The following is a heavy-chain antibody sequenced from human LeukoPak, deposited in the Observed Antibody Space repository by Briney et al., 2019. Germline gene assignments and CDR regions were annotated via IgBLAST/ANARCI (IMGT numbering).Heavy chain of an antibody. V-gene: IGHV3-7*03. CDR3: ARDLYDFWSGYWGSSYYFDY. J-gene: IGHJ4*02. CDR2: IKQDGSEK. CDR1: GFTFSSYW. D-gene: IGHD3-3*01. Sequence: GGSLRLSCAASGFTFSSYWMSWVRQAPGKGLEWVANIKQDGSEKYYVDSVKGRFTISRDNAKNSLYLQMNSLRAEDTAVYYCARDLYDFWSGYWGSSYYFDYWGQGTLVTVSS.